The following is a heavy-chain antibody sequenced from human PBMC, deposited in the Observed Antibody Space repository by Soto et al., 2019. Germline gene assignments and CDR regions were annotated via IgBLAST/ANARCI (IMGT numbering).Heavy chain of an antibody. CDR1: GGTFSSYA. J-gene: IGHJ4*02. Sequence: ASVKVSCKASGGTFSSYAISWVRQAPGQGLEWMGGIIPIFGTANYAQKFQGRVTITADESTSTAYMELSSLRSEDTAVYYCAREVRYYYDSSGYPYFDYWGQGTLVTVS. D-gene: IGHD3-22*01. CDR2: IIPIFGTA. V-gene: IGHV1-69*13. CDR3: AREVRYYYDSSGYPYFDY.